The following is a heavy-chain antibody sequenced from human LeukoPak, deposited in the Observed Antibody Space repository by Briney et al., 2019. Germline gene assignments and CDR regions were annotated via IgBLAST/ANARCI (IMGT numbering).Heavy chain of an antibody. V-gene: IGHV4-4*02. CDR1: GGSISSSNW. CDR3: ARRGDYYYDSSGVIDY. J-gene: IGHJ4*02. D-gene: IGHD3-22*01. CDR2: IYHSGST. Sequence: SETLSLTCAVSGGSISSSNWWSWVRQPPGKGLEWIGEIYHSGSTNYNPSLKSRVTISVDKSKNQFSLKLSSVTAADTAVYYCARRGDYYYDSSGVIDYWGPGTLVTVSS.